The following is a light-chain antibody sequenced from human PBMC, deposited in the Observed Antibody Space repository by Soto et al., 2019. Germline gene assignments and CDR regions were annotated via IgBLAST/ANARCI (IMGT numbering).Light chain of an antibody. V-gene: IGKV3-15*01. CDR2: DAS. CDR1: QSVSSN. CDR3: HQYHKSPIT. J-gene: IGKJ5*01. Sequence: EMGMTQSPATVSESPGDSATXSCRASQSVSSNLAWHQQKPGHAPRILMYDASTRATGISARFSGSGSGTEFTLTLSSLQSEDFAVYYCHQYHKSPITFGQGARLEIK.